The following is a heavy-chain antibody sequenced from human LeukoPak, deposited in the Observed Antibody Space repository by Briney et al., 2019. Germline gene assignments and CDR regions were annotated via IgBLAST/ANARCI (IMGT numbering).Heavy chain of an antibody. Sequence: SETLSLTCSVSGGSISSGDYSWSWIRQPPGKGLEWIGYIFQSGSTYYNPSLKSRVTISVDRSKNQFSLKLSSVTAADTAVYYCARVGSDWNDVRYNWFDPWGQGTLVTVSS. J-gene: IGHJ5*02. CDR3: ARVGSDWNDVRYNWFDP. V-gene: IGHV4-30-2*01. CDR1: GGSISSGDYS. D-gene: IGHD1-1*01. CDR2: IFQSGST.